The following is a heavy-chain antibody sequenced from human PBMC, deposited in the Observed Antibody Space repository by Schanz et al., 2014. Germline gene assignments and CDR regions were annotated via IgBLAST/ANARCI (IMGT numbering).Heavy chain of an antibody. CDR2: IYYSGST. J-gene: IGHJ3*01. D-gene: IGHD2-21*01. Sequence: QVQLQESGPGLVKPSETLSLTCTVSGGSISRYYWNWIRQPPGKGLEWIGYIYYSGSTSYNPSLKSRVTISVDTSKDQFSLKLSSVTAADTAVYYCAGRGVILNAVDVWGQGTMVTV. CDR3: AGRGVILNAVDV. CDR1: GGSISRYY. V-gene: IGHV4-59*01.